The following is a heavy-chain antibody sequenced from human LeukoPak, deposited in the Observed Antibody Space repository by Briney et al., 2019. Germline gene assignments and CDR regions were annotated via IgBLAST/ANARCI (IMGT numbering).Heavy chain of an antibody. V-gene: IGHV3-21*01. CDR3: ARGNLWFGELVY. CDR2: ISSSPSYI. D-gene: IGHD3-10*01. Sequence: GGSLRLSCAASGFSFSRYNMNWVRQAPGKGLEWVSSISSSPSYIYYADSVKGRFTISRDDAKNSLYLQMNGLRAEDTAVYYCARGNLWFGELVYWGQGTLVTVSS. CDR1: GFSFSRYN. J-gene: IGHJ4*02.